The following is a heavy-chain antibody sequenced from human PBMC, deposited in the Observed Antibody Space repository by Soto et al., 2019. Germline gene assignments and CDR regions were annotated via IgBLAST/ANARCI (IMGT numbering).Heavy chain of an antibody. D-gene: IGHD3-10*01. J-gene: IGHJ4*02. CDR2: ISGSGGST. Sequence: EVQLLESGGGLVQPGGSLRLSCAASGFTFSSYAMSWVRQAPGKGLEWVSAISGSGGSTYYADSVKGRFTISRDNSKNTLYLQMNSLRAEDTAVYYCAKDSGNYYGSGSSDFDYWGQGTLVTFSS. CDR1: GFTFSSYA. V-gene: IGHV3-23*01. CDR3: AKDSGNYYGSGSSDFDY.